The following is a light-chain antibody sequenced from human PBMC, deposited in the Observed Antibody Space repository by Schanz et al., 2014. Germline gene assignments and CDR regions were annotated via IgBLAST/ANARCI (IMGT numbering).Light chain of an antibody. CDR1: SSNIGAGFD. J-gene: IGLJ2*01. CDR2: GNS. CDR3: SSFTSSSSCL. V-gene: IGLV1-40*01. Sequence: QSVLTQPPSVSGAPGQRVTISCTGSSSNIGAGFDVQWYQQLPGTAPKLLIYGNSNRPSGVPDRFSGSKSGASASLAITGLQAEDEADYYCSSFTSSSSCLFVGGTMLTVL.